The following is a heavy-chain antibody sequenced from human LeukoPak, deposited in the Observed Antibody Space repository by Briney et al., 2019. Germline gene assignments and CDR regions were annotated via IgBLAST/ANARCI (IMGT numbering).Heavy chain of an antibody. J-gene: IGHJ4*02. CDR2: ISSSSSTI. CDR1: GFTFSSYS. CDR3: ARCAAVGAITMIVEDY. D-gene: IGHD3-22*01. V-gene: IGHV3-48*04. Sequence: GGSLRLSCAASGFTFSSYSMNWARQAPGKGLEWVSYISSSSSTIYYADSVKGRFTISRDNAKNSLYLQMNSLRAEDTAVYYCARCAAVGAITMIVEDYWGQGTLVTVSS.